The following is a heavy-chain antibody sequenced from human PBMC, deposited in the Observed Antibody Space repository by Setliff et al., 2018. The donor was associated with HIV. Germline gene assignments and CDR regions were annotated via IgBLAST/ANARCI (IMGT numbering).Heavy chain of an antibody. V-gene: IGHV1-69*05. CDR2: IIPMFGTL. Sequence: SVKVSCKASGGTFSSYGINWVRQAPGQGLEWMGGIIPMFGTLNFAQKFQGRVTITTDESTSAAYMELNSLRPEDTAVYYCARGHSHGYGYSGSYGPFDIWGQGTMVTVSS. J-gene: IGHJ3*02. CDR1: GGTFSSYG. CDR3: ARGHSHGYGYSGSYGPFDI. D-gene: IGHD1-26*01.